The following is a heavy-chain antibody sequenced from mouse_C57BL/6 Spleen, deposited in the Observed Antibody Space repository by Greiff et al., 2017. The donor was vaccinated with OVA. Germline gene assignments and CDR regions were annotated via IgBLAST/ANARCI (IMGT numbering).Heavy chain of an antibody. Sequence: VQLQQSGAELARPGASVKLSCKASGYTFTSYGISWVKQSTGQGLEWIGEIYPRSGNTYYNEKFKGKATLTADKSSSTAYMELRSLTSEDSAVYFCARWGFGNYGSSPFDYWGQGTTLTVSS. CDR3: ARWGFGNYGSSPFDY. D-gene: IGHD1-1*01. CDR2: IYPRSGNT. V-gene: IGHV1-81*01. J-gene: IGHJ2*01. CDR1: GYTFTSYG.